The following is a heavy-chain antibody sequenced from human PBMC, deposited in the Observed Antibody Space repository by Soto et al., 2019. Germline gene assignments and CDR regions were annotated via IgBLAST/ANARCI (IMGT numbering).Heavy chain of an antibody. CDR3: ARERITGRPGYYYYVDV. CDR1: GFTVSINY. Sequence: EVQLVESGGGLVQPGGSLRLSCAASGFTVSINYMSWVRQAPGKGLEWVSVIYSGGSTYYADSVKGRFTISRDNSKNTLYLQMNSRRAKDTSVDYCARERITGRPGYYYYVDVWGKGTKVSVSS. D-gene: IGHD3-10*01. V-gene: IGHV3-66*01. CDR2: IYSGGST. J-gene: IGHJ6*03.